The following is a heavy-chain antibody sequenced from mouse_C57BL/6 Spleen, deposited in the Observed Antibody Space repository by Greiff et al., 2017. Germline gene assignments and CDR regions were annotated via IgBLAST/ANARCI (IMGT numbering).Heavy chain of an antibody. Sequence: QVQLQQPGAELVMPGASVKLSCKASGYTFTSYWMHWVKQRPGQSLEWIGEIDPSDSYTNYNQKFKGKSTLTVDKSSSTAYMQLSSLTSEDSAVYYCARKRGTTGPDFDYWGQGTTLTVSS. CDR1: GYTFTSYW. CDR2: IDPSDSYT. D-gene: IGHD1-1*01. V-gene: IGHV1-69*01. J-gene: IGHJ2*01. CDR3: ARKRGTTGPDFDY.